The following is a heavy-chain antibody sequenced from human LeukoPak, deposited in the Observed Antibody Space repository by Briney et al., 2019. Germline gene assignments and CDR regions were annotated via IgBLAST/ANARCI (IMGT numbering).Heavy chain of an antibody. CDR1: GGSFSGYY. CDR2: INHSGST. J-gene: IGHJ4*02. V-gene: IGHV4-34*01. D-gene: IGHD5-24*01. CDR3: AGRSRDGYKKSKNYFDY. Sequence: IPSETLSLTCAVYGGSFSGYYWSWIRQPPGKGLEWIGEINHSGSTNYNPSLKSRVTISVDTSKNQFSLKLSSVTAADTAVYYCAGRSRDGYKKSKNYFDYWGQGTLVTVSS.